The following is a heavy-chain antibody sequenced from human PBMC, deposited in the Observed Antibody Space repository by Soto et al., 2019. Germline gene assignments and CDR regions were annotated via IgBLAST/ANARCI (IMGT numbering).Heavy chain of an antibody. D-gene: IGHD3-10*01. J-gene: IGHJ5*02. CDR1: GFTFSGSA. V-gene: IGHV3-23*01. Sequence: EVQLLESGGRLIQPGGSLRLSCAPSGFTFSGSAMTWVRQAPGKGLEWVSSISGSGGNTYYADSVKGRFTISRDNSRNTLSLQMNSLRADDTAVYYCARATRASVRIAMVRYNWFDSWGQGTLVTVSS. CDR2: ISGSGGNT. CDR3: ARATRASVRIAMVRYNWFDS.